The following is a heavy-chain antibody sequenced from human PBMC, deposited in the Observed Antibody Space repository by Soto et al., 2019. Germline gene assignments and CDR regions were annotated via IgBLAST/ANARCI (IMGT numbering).Heavy chain of an antibody. CDR2: INPSGGST. V-gene: IGHV1-46*01. Sequence: QVQLVQSGAEVKKPGASVRLSCKTSGYTFSTYYMHWVRLAPGQGLEWMGMINPSGGSTRFAQKFQCRFIMTRDTSTCTVYMELSRLRSDDTAVYFCATLHASVCYSPRLVREYSAVYVWGQGITVSVSS. CDR1: GYTFSTYY. CDR3: ATLHASVCYSPRLVREYSAVYV. D-gene: IGHD3-10*01. J-gene: IGHJ6*02.